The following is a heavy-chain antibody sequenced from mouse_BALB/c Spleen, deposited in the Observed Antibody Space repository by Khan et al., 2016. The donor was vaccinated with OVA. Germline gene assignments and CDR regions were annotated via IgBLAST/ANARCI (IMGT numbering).Heavy chain of an antibody. V-gene: IGHV3-2*02. Sequence: EVQLQESGPGLVKPSQSLSLTCTVTGYSISSDYAWKWIRQLPGNKLEWMGYISYSGCTSSNPSLKSRISITRDTSKNQLSLQMNTVNTEDTATYYCAMALTYWGQGTLVTVSA. D-gene: IGHD2-3*01. J-gene: IGHJ3*01. CDR1: GYSISSDYA. CDR3: AMALTY. CDR2: ISYSGCT.